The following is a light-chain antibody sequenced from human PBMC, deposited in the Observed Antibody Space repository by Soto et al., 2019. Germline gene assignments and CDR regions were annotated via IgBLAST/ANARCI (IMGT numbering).Light chain of an antibody. CDR2: EVS. V-gene: IGLV2-23*02. CDR1: SSDVGSYNL. CDR3: CSYAGSSTFPFV. J-gene: IGLJ1*01. Sequence: QSALTQPASVSGSPGQSITISCTGTSSDVGSYNLVSWYQQHPGKAPKFMIYEVSKRPSGVSNRFSGSKSGNTASLTISVLQAEDEADYYCCSYAGSSTFPFVFGTGTKVTVL.